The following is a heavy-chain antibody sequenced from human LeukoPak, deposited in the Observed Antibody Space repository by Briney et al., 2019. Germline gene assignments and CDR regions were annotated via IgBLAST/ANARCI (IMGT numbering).Heavy chain of an antibody. Sequence: SETLSLTCAVYGGSFSGYYWSWIRQPPGKGLEWIGEINHSGSTNYNPSLKSRVTISVDTSKNQFSLKLSSVTAADTAVYYCARLKRVGARPRLDYWGQGTLVTVSS. CDR1: GGSFSGYY. J-gene: IGHJ4*02. V-gene: IGHV4-34*01. CDR2: INHSGST. CDR3: ARLKRVGARPRLDY. D-gene: IGHD1-26*01.